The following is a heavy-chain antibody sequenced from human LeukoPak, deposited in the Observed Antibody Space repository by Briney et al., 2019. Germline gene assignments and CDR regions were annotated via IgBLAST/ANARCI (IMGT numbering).Heavy chain of an antibody. CDR3: AKVGLYGSGSYDY. D-gene: IGHD3-10*01. CDR1: GFTFSSYA. J-gene: IGHJ4*02. CDR2: ISGSGGST. V-gene: IGHV3-23*01. Sequence: GGSLRLSCAASGFTFSSYAMSWVRQAPGKGLEWVSAISGSGGSTYYADSVKGRFTISRDNSKNTLYLQINSLRAEDTAVYYCAKVGLYGSGSYDYWGQGTLVTVSS.